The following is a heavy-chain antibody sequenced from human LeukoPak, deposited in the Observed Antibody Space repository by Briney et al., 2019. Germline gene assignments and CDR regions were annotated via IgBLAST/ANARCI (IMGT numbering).Heavy chain of an antibody. J-gene: IGHJ4*02. CDR2: SATTKPNSCTT. CDR3: VRVVTTRSGWYHFDN. D-gene: IGHD6-13*01. Sequence: GGSLRLSCAGTGFSIADHHMDWVRQAPGTGLEWIGRSATTKPNSCTTQYAASVRGRFTISRDDSQNSLYLHLNSLKTEDTAVYYCVRVVTTRSGWYHFDNWGLGTLVSVSS. V-gene: IGHV3-72*01. CDR1: GFSIADHH.